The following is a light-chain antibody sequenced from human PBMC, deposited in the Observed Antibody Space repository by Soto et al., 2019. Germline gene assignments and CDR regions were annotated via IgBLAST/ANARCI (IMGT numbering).Light chain of an antibody. V-gene: IGLV1-44*01. CDR1: SSNIGSSP. J-gene: IGLJ1*01. Sequence: QSVLTQPPSASGTPGQRVTISCSGSSSNIGSSPVNWYQQPPGTAPKLLIYNSYQRPSGVPDRFSGSKSGTSASLAVSGLQSEDEADYYCAAWDGSLNGYVFGTGTKVTIL. CDR3: AAWDGSLNGYV. CDR2: NSY.